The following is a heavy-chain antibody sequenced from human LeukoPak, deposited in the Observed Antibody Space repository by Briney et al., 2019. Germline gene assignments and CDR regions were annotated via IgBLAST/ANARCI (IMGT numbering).Heavy chain of an antibody. CDR3: ARDGAYSNPTALLEIDY. V-gene: IGHV3-21*01. CDR2: ISSSSSYI. Sequence: PGGSLRLSCAASGFTFSSYAMSWVRQAPGKGLEWVSSISSSSSYIYYADSVKGRFTISRDNAKNSLYLQMNSLRAEDTAVYYCARDGAYSNPTALLEIDYWGQGTLVTVSS. CDR1: GFTFSSYA. D-gene: IGHD4-11*01. J-gene: IGHJ4*02.